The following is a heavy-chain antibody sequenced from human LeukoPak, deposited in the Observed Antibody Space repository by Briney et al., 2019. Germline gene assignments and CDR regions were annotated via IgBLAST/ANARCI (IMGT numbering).Heavy chain of an antibody. V-gene: IGHV4-39*01. CDR1: GGSIGRIAHY. Sequence: SETLSLTCTVSGGSIGRIAHYWGWIRQPPGKGLEWIGTIYDSGSTYYNPSLKSRVTISVDTYKNQFSLKLSSVTAADTAVYSCASHWNYNWFDLWGQGTLVTVSS. D-gene: IGHD1-7*01. CDR3: ASHWNYNWFDL. CDR2: IYDSGST. J-gene: IGHJ5*02.